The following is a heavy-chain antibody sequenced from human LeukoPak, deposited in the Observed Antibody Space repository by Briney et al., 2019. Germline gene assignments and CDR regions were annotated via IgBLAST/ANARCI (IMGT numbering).Heavy chain of an antibody. CDR3: ARFSLIAVAGWSLDY. CDR2: INPSGGST. CDR1: GYTFTSYY. D-gene: IGHD6-19*01. V-gene: IGHV1-46*01. J-gene: IGHJ4*02. Sequence: ASVKVSCKASGYTFTSYYIHWVRQAPGQGLEWMGIINPSGGSTTYAQNFQGRVTMTRDTSTSTVYMELSSLRSEDSAVYYCARFSLIAVAGWSLDYWGQGTLVTVSS.